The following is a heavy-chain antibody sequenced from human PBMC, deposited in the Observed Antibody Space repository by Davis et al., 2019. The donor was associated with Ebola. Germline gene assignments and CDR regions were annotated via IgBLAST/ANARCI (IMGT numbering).Heavy chain of an antibody. CDR1: GGTFSSYA. V-gene: IGHV1-69*05. D-gene: IGHD5-12*01. Sequence: SVKVSCKASGGTFSSYAISWVRQAPGQGLEWMGGIIPIFGTANYAQKFQGRVTMTRNTSISTAYMELSSLTSEDTAVYYCARGRKVAKMGSWFDPWGQGTLVTVSS. CDR3: ARGRKVAKMGSWFDP. J-gene: IGHJ5*02. CDR2: IIPIFGTA.